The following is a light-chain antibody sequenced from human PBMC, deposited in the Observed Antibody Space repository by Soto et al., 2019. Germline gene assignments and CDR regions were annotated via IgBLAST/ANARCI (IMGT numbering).Light chain of an antibody. V-gene: IGLV2-14*01. CDR3: SSFTTSDTVV. CDR1: ISDVGGYNY. Sequence: QSALTQPASVSGSPGQSITISCTGTISDVGGYNYVSWYQKNPGKAPKLLIYDVSDRPSGVSNRFSGSKSGNTASLTISGLQAEDEANYYCSSFTTSDTVVFGGGTKLTVL. CDR2: DVS. J-gene: IGLJ3*02.